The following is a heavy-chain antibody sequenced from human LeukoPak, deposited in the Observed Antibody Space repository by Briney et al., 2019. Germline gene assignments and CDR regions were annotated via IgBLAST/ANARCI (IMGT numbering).Heavy chain of an antibody. V-gene: IGHV1-2*02. CDR1: GYTFTGYY. D-gene: IGHD6-19*01. CDR3: ARDRVGSGWPRPWYFEF. J-gene: IGHJ4*02. CDR2: INPNTGAT. Sequence: ASVKVSCRPSGYTFTGYYLHWGRQAPGQGLEWMGWINPNTGATIYAEKFQGRVTMTRDTSIDTAYMEMRSLRSDDTAVYYCARDRVGSGWPRPWYFEFWGQGTLITVSS.